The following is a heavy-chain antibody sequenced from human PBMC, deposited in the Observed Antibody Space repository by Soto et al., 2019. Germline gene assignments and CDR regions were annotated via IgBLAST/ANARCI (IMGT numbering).Heavy chain of an antibody. Sequence: QVQLVESGGGLVQPGRSLRLSSAASGFTFSSYAMHWVRQAPGKGLEWVAVISYDGSNKYYADSVKGRFTISRDNSKNTLYLQMNSLRVEDTAVYYCARDPLGIAVAGTLWYWGQGTLVTVSS. CDR1: GFTFSSYA. J-gene: IGHJ4*02. V-gene: IGHV3-30-3*01. CDR2: ISYDGSNK. CDR3: ARDPLGIAVAGTLWY. D-gene: IGHD6-19*01.